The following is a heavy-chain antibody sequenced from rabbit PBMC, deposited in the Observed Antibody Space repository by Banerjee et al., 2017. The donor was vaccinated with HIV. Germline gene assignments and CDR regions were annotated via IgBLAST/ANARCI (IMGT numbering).Heavy chain of an antibody. J-gene: IGHJ4*01. V-gene: IGHV1S40*01. CDR2: IYTGSVGNT. CDR1: GIDFSALNY. CDR3: ARDLAGVIGWNFGL. D-gene: IGHD4-1*01. Sequence: TCKASGIDFSALNYMCWVRQAPGKGLELIACIYTGSVGNTYYASWAKGRFTISKASWTTVTLQMTSLTAADTASYFCARDLAGVIGWNFGLWGPGTLVTVS.